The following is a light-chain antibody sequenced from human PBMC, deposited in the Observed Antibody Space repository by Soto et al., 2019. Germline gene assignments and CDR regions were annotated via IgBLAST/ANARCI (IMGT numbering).Light chain of an antibody. V-gene: IGKV3-20*01. Sequence: VLAQSPGTLSFSQGERATLSCRASQSVSSRYLAWYQQKPGQAPRLLFYAAFRATGTPDRFSGGGSGTDFTLTITRLEPEDFAVYYCQYYGNSPLTFGQGTKVDIK. CDR3: QYYGNSPLT. CDR2: AA. J-gene: IGKJ1*01. CDR1: QSVSSRY.